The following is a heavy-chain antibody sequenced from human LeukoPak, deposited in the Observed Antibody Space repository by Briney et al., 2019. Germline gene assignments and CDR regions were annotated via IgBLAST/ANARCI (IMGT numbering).Heavy chain of an antibody. CDR3: ARSDYDILTGSIWAAFDI. Sequence: PSETLSLTCTVSGGSINSRSYYWGWIRQPPGKGLEWIGSIYYNGGTYYNPSDSGRVTISVDTSKNQFSLSLRSLTAADTAVYYCARSDYDILTGSIWAAFDIWGQGTRVTVSS. CDR1: GGSINSRSYY. CDR2: IYYNGGT. D-gene: IGHD3-9*01. V-gene: IGHV4-39*01. J-gene: IGHJ3*02.